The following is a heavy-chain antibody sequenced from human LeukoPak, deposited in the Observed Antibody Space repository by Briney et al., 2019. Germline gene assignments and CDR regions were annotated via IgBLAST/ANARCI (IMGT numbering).Heavy chain of an antibody. Sequence: GGSLRLSCAASEFSVGSNYMTWVRQAPGKGLEWVSLIYSGGSTYYADSVKGRFTISRDNSKNTLYLQMNSLRAEDTAVYYCARGPSGYHNNGGQGTLVTVSS. V-gene: IGHV3-66*01. CDR1: EFSVGSNY. CDR2: IYSGGST. CDR3: ARGPSGYHNN. J-gene: IGHJ4*02. D-gene: IGHD5-12*01.